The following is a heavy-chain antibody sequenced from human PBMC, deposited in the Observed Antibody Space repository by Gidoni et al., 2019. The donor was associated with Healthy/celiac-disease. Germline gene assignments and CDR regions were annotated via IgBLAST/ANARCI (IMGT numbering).Heavy chain of an antibody. CDR1: GGSISSSSYY. CDR3: ARPMDSRGYSYGF. Sequence: QLQLQESGPGLVKPSETLSLTCTVSGGSISSSSYYWGWIRQPPGKGLEWIGSIYYSGSTYYNPSLKSRVTISVDTSKNQFSLKLSSVTAADTAVYYCARPMDSRGYSYGFWGQGTLVTVSS. J-gene: IGHJ4*02. CDR2: IYYSGST. D-gene: IGHD5-18*01. V-gene: IGHV4-39*01.